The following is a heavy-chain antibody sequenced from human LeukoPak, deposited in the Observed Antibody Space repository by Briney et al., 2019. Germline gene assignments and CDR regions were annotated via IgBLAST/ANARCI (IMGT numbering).Heavy chain of an antibody. J-gene: IGHJ4*02. CDR3: ARAYCSGGSCYKKTNSLYYFDY. CDR1: GGSFSGYY. Sequence: SETLSLTCAVYGGSFSGYYWSWIRQPPGKGLEWIGEINHSGSTNYNPSLKSRVTISVDRSKNQFSLKLSSVTAADTAVYYCARAYCSGGSCYKKTNSLYYFDYWGQGTLVTVSS. V-gene: IGHV4-34*01. D-gene: IGHD2-15*01. CDR2: INHSGST.